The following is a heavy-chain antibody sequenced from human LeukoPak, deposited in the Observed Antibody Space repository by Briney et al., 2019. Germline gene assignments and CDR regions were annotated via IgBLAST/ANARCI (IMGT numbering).Heavy chain of an antibody. J-gene: IGHJ5*02. CDR2: INPNSGGT. V-gene: IGHV1-2*02. D-gene: IGHD3-16*01. CDR1: GYTFTGYY. Sequence: ASVKVSCKASGYTFTGYYMHWVRQAPGQGLEWMGWINPNSGGTNYAQKFQGRVTMTRDTSISTAYMELSRLRSDDMAVYYCARGGGLRGPLNWFDPWGQGTLVTVSS. CDR3: ARGGGLRGPLNWFDP.